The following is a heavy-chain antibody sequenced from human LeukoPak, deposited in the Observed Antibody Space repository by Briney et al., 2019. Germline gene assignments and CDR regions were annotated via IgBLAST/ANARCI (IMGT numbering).Heavy chain of an antibody. CDR1: GFTFSSYG. J-gene: IGHJ3*02. CDR2: ISYDGSNK. D-gene: IGHD3-22*01. V-gene: IGHV3-30*18. CDR3: AKNYYYDSSGYFPDAFDI. Sequence: GGSLRLSCAASGFTFSSYGMQWVRQAPGKGLEWVAVISYDGSNKYYADSVKGRFTISRDNSKNTLYLQMNSLRAEDTAVYYCAKNYYYDSSGYFPDAFDIWGQGTMVTVSS.